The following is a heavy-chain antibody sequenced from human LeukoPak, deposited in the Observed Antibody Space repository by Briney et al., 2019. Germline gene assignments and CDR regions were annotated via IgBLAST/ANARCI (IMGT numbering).Heavy chain of an antibody. Sequence: PWGSLRLSCAASGFTVSSNYMSWVRQAPGKGLEWVSVINSGGSTYYADSVKGRFTISRDNSKNTLYLQMNSLRAEDTAVYYCARERKSGWLERTFNFDYGGQGTLVTVSS. V-gene: IGHV3-66*01. CDR1: GFTVSSNY. J-gene: IGHJ4*02. CDR2: INSGGST. D-gene: IGHD1-1*01. CDR3: ARERKSGWLERTFNFDY.